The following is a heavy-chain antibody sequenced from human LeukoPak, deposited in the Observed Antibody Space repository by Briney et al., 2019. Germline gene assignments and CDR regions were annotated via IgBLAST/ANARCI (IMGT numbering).Heavy chain of an antibody. CDR3: ARVGQSDS. V-gene: IGHV1-2*02. CDR2: IDPNSSGT. D-gene: IGHD5-24*01. Sequence: ASVKVSCKASGYTFTAYYIHWVRQAPGQGLEWMGWIDPNSSGTNYAQKFQGRVTMTRDTSINTAYMELSGLRSDDTAVYYCARVGQSDSWGRGTLVTVSS. J-gene: IGHJ4*02. CDR1: GYTFTAYY.